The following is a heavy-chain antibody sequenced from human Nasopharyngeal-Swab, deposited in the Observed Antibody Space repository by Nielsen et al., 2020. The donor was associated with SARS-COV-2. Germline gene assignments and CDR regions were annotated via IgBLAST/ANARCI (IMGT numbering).Heavy chain of an antibody. J-gene: IGHJ6*02. CDR1: GFTFSSYA. V-gene: IGHV3-23*01. CDR3: AKGGSAEWLAFSYYGMDV. D-gene: IGHD6-19*01. Sequence: GGSLRLSCAASGFTFSSYAMSCVRQAPGKGLEWVSAISGSGGSTYYADSVKGRFTISRDNSKNTLYLQMNSLRAEDTAVYYCAKGGSAEWLAFSYYGMDVWGQGTTVTVSS. CDR2: ISGSGGST.